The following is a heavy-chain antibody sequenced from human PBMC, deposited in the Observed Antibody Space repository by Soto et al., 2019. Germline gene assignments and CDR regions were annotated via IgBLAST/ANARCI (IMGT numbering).Heavy chain of an antibody. CDR2: IIPIFGTA. J-gene: IGHJ5*02. CDR3: ARDPRYSSGLGFDP. D-gene: IGHD6-19*01. V-gene: IGHV1-69*13. Sequence: SVKVSCKASGGTFSSYAISWVRQAPGQGLEWMGGIIPIFGTANYAQKFQGRVTITADESTSTAYMELSSLRSEDTAVYYCARDPRYSSGLGFDPWGQGPLVTVSS. CDR1: GGTFSSYA.